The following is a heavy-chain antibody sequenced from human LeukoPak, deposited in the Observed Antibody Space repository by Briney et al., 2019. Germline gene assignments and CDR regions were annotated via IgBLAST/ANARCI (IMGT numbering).Heavy chain of an antibody. V-gene: IGHV7-4-1*02. J-gene: IGHJ5*02. D-gene: IGHD4-11*01. CDR2: VNTNTGNP. CDR1: GNTFTSYS. Sequence: GASVKVSCKASGNTFTSYSMNWVRQAPGQGLEWMGWVNTNTGNPTYAQGFTGRFVFSFDTSVSTAYLQLSSLKSEYTAIYYWARGYVPYSDYVYLFDPWGEGTLVTVPS. CDR3: ARGYVPYSDYVYLFDP.